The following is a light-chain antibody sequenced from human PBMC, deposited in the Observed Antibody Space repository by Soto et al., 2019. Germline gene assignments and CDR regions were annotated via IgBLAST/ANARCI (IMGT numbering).Light chain of an antibody. CDR3: QQYNSYSWT. J-gene: IGKJ1*01. V-gene: IGKV1-5*03. CDR1: QSISSW. Sequence: DIKLTQSHSTLSASVGARVTLTWRASQSISSWLAWYQQKPGKAPKLLIYKASSLESGVPSRFSGSGSGTEFTLTISSLQPDDFATYYCQQYNSYSWTFGQGTKV. CDR2: KAS.